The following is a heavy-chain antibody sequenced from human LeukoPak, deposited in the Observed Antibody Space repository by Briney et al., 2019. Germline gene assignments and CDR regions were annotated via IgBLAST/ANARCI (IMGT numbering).Heavy chain of an antibody. D-gene: IGHD4-17*01. J-gene: IGHJ4*02. V-gene: IGHV3-21*01. CDR1: GFTFSSYS. CDR3: ARDRWEDEYGDYAY. Sequence: GGSLRLSCAASGFTFSSYSMNWVRQAPGKGLEWVSSISSSSSYIYSADSVKGRLTISRDNAKSSLYLQMNSLRVEDTAVYYCARDRWEDEYGDYAYWGQGTLVTVSS. CDR2: ISSSSSYI.